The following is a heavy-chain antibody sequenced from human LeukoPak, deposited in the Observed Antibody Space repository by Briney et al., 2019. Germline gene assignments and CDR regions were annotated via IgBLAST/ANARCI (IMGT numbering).Heavy chain of an antibody. CDR2: IYYSGST. D-gene: IGHD6-13*01. Sequence: PSETLSLTCAVSGYSISSSNWWGWMRQPPGKGLEWIGYIYYSGSTNYNPSLKSRVTMSVDTSKNQFSLKLSSVTALDTAVYYCVRSSEQQLETWGQGTLVTVSS. J-gene: IGHJ5*02. V-gene: IGHV4-28*06. CDR3: VRSSEQQLET. CDR1: GYSISSSNW.